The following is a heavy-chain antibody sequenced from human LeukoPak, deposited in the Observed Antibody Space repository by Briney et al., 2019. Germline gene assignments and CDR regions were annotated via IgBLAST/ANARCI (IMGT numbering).Heavy chain of an antibody. D-gene: IGHD4-17*01. CDR2: INHSGST. CDR3: ARIGYGDYYFDY. Sequence: SETLSLTCAVYGGSFSGYYWSWIRQPPGKGLEWIGEINHSGSTNYNPSLKSRVTMSVDTSKNQFSLKLSSVTAADTAVYYCARIGYGDYYFDYWGQGTLVTVSS. V-gene: IGHV4-34*01. J-gene: IGHJ4*02. CDR1: GGSFSGYY.